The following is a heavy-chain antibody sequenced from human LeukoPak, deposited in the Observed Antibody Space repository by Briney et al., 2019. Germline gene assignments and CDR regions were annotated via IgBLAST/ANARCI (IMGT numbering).Heavy chain of an antibody. D-gene: IGHD6-13*01. CDR1: GFTFSHYW. CDR3: ARELRYSTFDY. J-gene: IGHJ4*02. V-gene: IGHV3-7*01. Sequence: GGFLRLSCAASGFTFSHYWMSWVRQAPGKGLEWVANIKQDGGEKNFVDSVKGRFSISRDNAQASLYVQMDSVRPEDTAVYYCARELRYSTFDYWGQGTLVTVSS. CDR2: IKQDGGEK.